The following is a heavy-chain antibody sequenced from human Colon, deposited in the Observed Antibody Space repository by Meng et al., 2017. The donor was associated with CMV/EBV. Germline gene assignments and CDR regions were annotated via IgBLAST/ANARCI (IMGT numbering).Heavy chain of an antibody. D-gene: IGHD2/OR15-2a*01. CDR1: GVSMSLYY. V-gene: IGHV4-4*09. J-gene: IGHJ6*02. CDR2: IYKSGTT. Sequence: SETLSLTCSVSGVSMSLYYWSWIRQAPGKGLEWIGHIYKSGTTKYNPSLESRVTISADTSKNEFSLKLSSVTAADTAVYYCARKRRRNNLLNGNEADFYADMDVWGQGTTVTVSS. CDR3: ARKRRRNNLLNGNEADFYADMDV.